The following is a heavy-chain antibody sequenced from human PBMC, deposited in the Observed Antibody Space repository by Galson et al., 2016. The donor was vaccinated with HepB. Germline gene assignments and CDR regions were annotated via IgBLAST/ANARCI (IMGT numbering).Heavy chain of an antibody. CDR2: ISWNSGSI. J-gene: IGHJ6*02. CDR1: GFIFKDYA. CDR3: ARRLDTQRRIAGWGWGMDV. V-gene: IGHV3-9*01. D-gene: IGHD6-19*01. Sequence: LRLSCAASGFIFKDYAMHWVRQAPGKGLEWVSSISWNSGSIGYADSVKSRFTISRDNGKNSLYLQMSSLRVEDAGVYYCARRLDTQRRIAGWGWGMDVWGQGTTVTVS.